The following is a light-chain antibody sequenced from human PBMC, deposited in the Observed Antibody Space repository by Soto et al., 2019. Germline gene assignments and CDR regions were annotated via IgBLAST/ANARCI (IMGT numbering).Light chain of an antibody. Sequence: EIVLTQSPATLSLSPGERATLSCRASQSVSSYLAWYQQKPGQAPRLLIYDASNRATGIPARFSGSGSGTDFTLTISSLAPEDFAVYYCKQRSKLHSIFTFGPGTKVDIK. CDR3: KQRSKLHSIFT. CDR1: QSVSSY. V-gene: IGKV3-11*01. CDR2: DAS. J-gene: IGKJ3*01.